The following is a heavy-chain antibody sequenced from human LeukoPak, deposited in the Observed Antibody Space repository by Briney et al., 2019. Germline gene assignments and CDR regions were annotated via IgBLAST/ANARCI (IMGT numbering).Heavy chain of an antibody. J-gene: IGHJ4*02. CDR3: ARYDSRGSGSTQLEY. CDR1: GYSISIAYY. D-gene: IGHD3-3*01. V-gene: IGHV4-38-2*01. Sequence: PSETLSLTCAVSGYSISIAYYWGWIRQPPGKGLEWIGRIFRGGSTSYNPSLKSRLTMSMDTSKNQFSLQLTSVTAADTAVYYCARYDSRGSGSTQLEYWGQGILLTISS. CDR2: IFRGGST.